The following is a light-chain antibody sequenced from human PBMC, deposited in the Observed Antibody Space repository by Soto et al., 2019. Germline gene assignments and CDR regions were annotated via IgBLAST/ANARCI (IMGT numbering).Light chain of an antibody. V-gene: IGKV1-5*03. CDR1: QSIGSW. Sequence: DLQMTQSPSILSASVGDIVTITCRASQSIGSWLAWYQQTEGKAPKVLIYKASNLERGVPSRFSGSGSGTEFTLTISSLQAADFATYYCQQYSSFPWTFGQGTKVDIK. CDR2: KAS. CDR3: QQYSSFPWT. J-gene: IGKJ1*01.